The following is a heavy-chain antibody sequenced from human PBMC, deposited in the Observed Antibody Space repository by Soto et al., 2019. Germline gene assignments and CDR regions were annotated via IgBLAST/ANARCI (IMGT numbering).Heavy chain of an antibody. CDR3: ARDNIAGI. CDR2: INQDESKK. CDR1: GLTFWSYW. Sequence: PGGSLRLSCAASGLTFWSYWMSWVRQAPGKGLEWVANINQDESKKYYVNSVKGRFTISRDNAKNSVYLQMNSLRAEDTAVYYCARDNIAGIWGQGTLVTVSS. D-gene: IGHD6-13*01. J-gene: IGHJ4*02. V-gene: IGHV3-7*01.